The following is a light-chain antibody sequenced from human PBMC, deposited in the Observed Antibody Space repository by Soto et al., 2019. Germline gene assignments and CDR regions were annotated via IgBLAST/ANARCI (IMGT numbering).Light chain of an antibody. CDR1: SNDVGGYSY. V-gene: IGLV2-14*03. CDR3: SSYTSSYTWV. Sequence: QSALTQPASVSGSPGQSITISCTGTSNDVGGYSYVSWYQQHPGKAPKLLIYGVIDRPSGVSNRFSGSKSGNAASLTISGLQAEDEGDYYCSSYTSSYTWVFGGGTKLTVL. J-gene: IGLJ3*02. CDR2: GVI.